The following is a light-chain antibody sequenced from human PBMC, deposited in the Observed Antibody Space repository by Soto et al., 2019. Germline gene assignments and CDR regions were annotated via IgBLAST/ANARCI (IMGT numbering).Light chain of an antibody. CDR3: CSYTSSNSLI. CDR2: DVS. CDR1: SSDFGGYNY. J-gene: IGLJ1*01. V-gene: IGLV2-14*01. Sequence: QSALTQPASVSGSPGQSITISCTGTSSDFGGYNYVSWYQQHPGKAPKVLIYDVSNRPAGVSNRFSGSRPGNTASLTISGLQAEDEADYYCCSYTSSNSLIFGTGTKVTVL.